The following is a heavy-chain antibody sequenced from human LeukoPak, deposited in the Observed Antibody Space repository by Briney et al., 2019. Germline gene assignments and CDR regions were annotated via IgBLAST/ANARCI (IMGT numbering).Heavy chain of an antibody. D-gene: IGHD6-13*01. J-gene: IGHJ6*03. CDR1: GYTLTSHG. CDR2: INPSGGST. CDR3: ASSLEAYSSSFEFYYYMDV. V-gene: IGHV1-46*01. Sequence: ASVKVSCKASGYTLTSHGISWVRQAPGQGLEWMGIINPSGGSTSYAQKFQGRVTMTRDMSTSTVYMELSSLRSEDTAVYYCASSLEAYSSSFEFYYYMDVWGKGTTVTVSS.